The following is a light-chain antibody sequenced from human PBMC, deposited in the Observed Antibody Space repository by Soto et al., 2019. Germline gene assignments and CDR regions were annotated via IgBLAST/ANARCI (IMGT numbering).Light chain of an antibody. Sequence: QSVLTQPASVSGSPGQSITISCTGSSSDVRGYTYVSWFQQHPGKAPKLMIYDVTNRPSGISNRFSGSKSGSTASLTISGLQAEDEAYYYCSSYTTGSTVVVFGGGTKLTVL. V-gene: IGLV2-14*03. CDR1: SSDVRGYTY. J-gene: IGLJ3*02. CDR3: SSYTTGSTVVV. CDR2: DVT.